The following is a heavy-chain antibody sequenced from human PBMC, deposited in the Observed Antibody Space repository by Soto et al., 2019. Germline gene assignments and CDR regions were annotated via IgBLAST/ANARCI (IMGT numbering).Heavy chain of an antibody. CDR2: ISSSGSTI. Sequence: PGGSLRLSCAASGFTFSYYQMTWIRQSPGKGLEWVSYISSSGSTIYYADSVKGRFTISRDNAKKSLYLQMNSLRAEDTAVYYCARDSRYCSGGSCYLFDYWGQGTLVTVSS. CDR1: GFTFSYYQ. J-gene: IGHJ4*02. D-gene: IGHD2-15*01. CDR3: ARDSRYCSGGSCYLFDY. V-gene: IGHV3-11*01.